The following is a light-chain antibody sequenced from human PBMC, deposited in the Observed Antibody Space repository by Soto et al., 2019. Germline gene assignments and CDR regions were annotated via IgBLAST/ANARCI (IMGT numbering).Light chain of an antibody. CDR1: QSISSC. CDR2: DAS. CDR3: QQRSNWPPLT. J-gene: IGKJ4*01. Sequence: EIVLTQSPATLSLSPGERVTLSCRASQSISSCLAWYQQKPGQAPSLLIYDASNRATGIPARFSGSGSGTDFTLTISSLEPEDFAVYYCQQRSNWPPLTFGGGTKVEIK. V-gene: IGKV3-11*01.